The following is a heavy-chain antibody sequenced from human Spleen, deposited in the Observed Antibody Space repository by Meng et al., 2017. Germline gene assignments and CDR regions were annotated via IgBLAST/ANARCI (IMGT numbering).Heavy chain of an antibody. Sequence: QVLVVQAGAEVKKPGASVKGSCKPAGYNFPDHYIHWVRRAPGQGLEWMGRINPQSGDTHYAQKFQARVTMTGDTSISTAYMELSGLRSDDTAMYYCARDEDISAAGKLFGDYWGQGTLVTVSS. V-gene: IGHV1-2*06. CDR1: GYNFPDHY. D-gene: IGHD6-25*01. CDR2: INPQSGDT. CDR3: ARDEDISAAGKLFGDY. J-gene: IGHJ4*02.